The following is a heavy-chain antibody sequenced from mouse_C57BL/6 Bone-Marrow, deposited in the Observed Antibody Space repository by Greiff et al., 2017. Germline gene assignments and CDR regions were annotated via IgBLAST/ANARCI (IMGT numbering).Heavy chain of an antibody. CDR3: SRPYYSNYWYFDV. CDR2: IYPGSGST. V-gene: IGHV1-55*01. D-gene: IGHD2-5*01. CDR1: GYTFTSYW. Sequence: QVQLQQPGAELVKPGASVKMSCKASGYTFTSYWITWVKQRPGQGLEWIGDIYPGSGSTNYNEKFKSKATLTVDTSSSTAYMQPSSLTSADSAVYYCSRPYYSNYWYFDVWGTGTTVTVSS. J-gene: IGHJ1*03.